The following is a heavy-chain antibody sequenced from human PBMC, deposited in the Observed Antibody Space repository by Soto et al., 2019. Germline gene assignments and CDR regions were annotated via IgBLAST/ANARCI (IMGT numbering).Heavy chain of an antibody. V-gene: IGHV1-3*01. CDR2: VNAGNGNT. D-gene: IGHD3-3*01. CDR3: ARENRKWPITIFGVVMGSGLWFDP. J-gene: IGHJ5*02. Sequence: ASVKVSCKASGYTFTSYAMHWVRQAPGQRLAWMGWVNAGNGNTKYSQKFDGRVTITRDTSASTANMELNSLRSEDTAVYYCARENRKWPITIFGVVMGSGLWFDPWGQGTLVTVSS. CDR1: GYTFTSYA.